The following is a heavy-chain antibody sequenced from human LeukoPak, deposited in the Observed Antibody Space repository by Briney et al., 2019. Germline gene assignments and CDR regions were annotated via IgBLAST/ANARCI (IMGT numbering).Heavy chain of an antibody. CDR1: GYTFTSYG. V-gene: IGHV1-8*03. Sequence: ASVKVSCKASGYTFTSYGINWVRQAAGQGLEWMGWMNPNSGNTGYAQKFQGRVTITRNTSISTAYMELSSLRSEDTAVYYCARGENPDFFDYWGQGTLVTVSS. CDR2: MNPNSGNT. J-gene: IGHJ4*02. CDR3: ARGENPDFFDY.